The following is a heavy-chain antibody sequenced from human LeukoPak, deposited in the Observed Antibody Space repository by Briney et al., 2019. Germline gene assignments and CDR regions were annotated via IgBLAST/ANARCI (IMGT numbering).Heavy chain of an antibody. D-gene: IGHD2-2*01. J-gene: IGHJ6*03. CDR2: INPNSGGT. CDR3: AREKIVVVPTAAYYMDV. Sequence: GASVKVSCKASGYTFTGYYMHWVRQAPGQGLEWMGRINPNSGGTNYAQKFQGRVTMTRDTSISTAYMELSRLRSDDTAVYYCAREKIVVVPTAAYYMDVWGKGTTVTVSS. V-gene: IGHV1-2*06. CDR1: GYTFTGYY.